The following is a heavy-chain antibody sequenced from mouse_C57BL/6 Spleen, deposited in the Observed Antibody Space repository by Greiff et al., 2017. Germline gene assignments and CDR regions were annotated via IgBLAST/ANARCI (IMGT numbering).Heavy chain of an antibody. CDR2: IDPSDSYT. Sequence: QVQLQQPGAELVMPGASVKLSCKASGYTFTSYWMHWVKQRPGQGLEWIGEIDPSDSYTNYNQKFKGKFTLTVDKSSSTAYMQLNSLTSDDSAVYYCARLDIGTLYYGDFDYWGQGTTLTVSS. CDR1: GYTFTSYW. D-gene: IGHD2-14*01. CDR3: ARLDIGTLYYGDFDY. V-gene: IGHV1-69*01. J-gene: IGHJ2*01.